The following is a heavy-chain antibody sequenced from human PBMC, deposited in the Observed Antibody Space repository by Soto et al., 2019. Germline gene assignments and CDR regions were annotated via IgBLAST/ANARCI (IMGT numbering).Heavy chain of an antibody. D-gene: IGHD6-13*01. CDR1: GGSISSNY. CDR3: ARYRREAVAGYTLDN. Sequence: LSLTCTVSGGSISSNYWTWIRQPPGKGLEWIGYVYNSGSTNYNPTLKSRVTISEDTSKSQFSLKVNSMTAADTAVYYCARYRREAVAGYTLDNWGQGILVTVSS. CDR2: VYNSGST. J-gene: IGHJ4*02. V-gene: IGHV4-59*01.